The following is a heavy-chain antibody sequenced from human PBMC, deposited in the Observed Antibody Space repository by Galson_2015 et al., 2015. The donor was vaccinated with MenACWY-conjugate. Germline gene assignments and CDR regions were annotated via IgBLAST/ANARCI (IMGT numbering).Heavy chain of an antibody. J-gene: IGHJ6*03. CDR1: GYTLTELS. CDR2: FDPEDGET. D-gene: IGHD6-25*01. Sequence: SVKVSCKVSGYTLTELSMHWVRQAPGKGLEWMGGFDPEDGETIYAQKFQGRVTMTEDTSTDTAYMELSSLRSEDTAVYYCATGIAAAAGTIYYYYYMDVWGKGPTLTVSS. CDR3: ATGIAAAAGTIYYYYYMDV. V-gene: IGHV1-24*01.